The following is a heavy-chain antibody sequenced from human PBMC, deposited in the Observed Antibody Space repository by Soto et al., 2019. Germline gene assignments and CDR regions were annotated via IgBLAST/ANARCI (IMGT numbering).Heavy chain of an antibody. CDR1: GFTFNTYF. Sequence: HVQLLQSGGELKKPGASVKVSCNTSGFTFNTYFISWVRQAPGQGLEWMGWISPYNGNTKYGEKFQGRVTMTTDTITWTAYMELRNLRIDDTAVYYCARDTSNSFDYWGQGTLVTVSS. CDR2: ISPYNGNT. J-gene: IGHJ4*02. D-gene: IGHD2-2*01. V-gene: IGHV1-18*01. CDR3: ARDTSNSFDY.